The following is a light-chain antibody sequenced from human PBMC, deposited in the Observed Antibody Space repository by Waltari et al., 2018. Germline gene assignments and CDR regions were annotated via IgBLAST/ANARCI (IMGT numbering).Light chain of an antibody. CDR1: SSDIGSYDL. J-gene: IGLJ3*02. CDR3: CSYGGTTNWM. CDR2: EVS. Sequence: QSGLTQPASVSGSPGQLITISCTGTSSDIGSYDLFSWYLLLPGKAPKLLISEVSQRPLGVSTRFSGSKSGNTASLTISGLQAEDEADYYCCSYGGTTNWMFGGGTRLTV. V-gene: IGLV2-23*02.